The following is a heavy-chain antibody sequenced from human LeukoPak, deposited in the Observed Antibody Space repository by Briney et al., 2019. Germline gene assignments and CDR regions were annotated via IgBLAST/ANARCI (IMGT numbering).Heavy chain of an antibody. CDR1: GYTFTSYD. Sequence: ASVKVSCKASGYTFTSYDINWVRQATGQGLEWMGWMNPNSGNTGYAQKFQGRVTITRNTSISTAYMELSSLRSEDTAVYCCARNPIRTYYDFWSGYSNWFDPWGQGTLVTVSS. V-gene: IGHV1-8*03. CDR2: MNPNSGNT. J-gene: IGHJ5*02. CDR3: ARNPIRTYYDFWSGYSNWFDP. D-gene: IGHD3-3*01.